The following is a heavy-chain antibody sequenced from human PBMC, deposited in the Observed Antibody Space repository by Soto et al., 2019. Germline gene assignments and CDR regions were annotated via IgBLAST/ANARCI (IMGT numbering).Heavy chain of an antibody. Sequence: GGSLRLCCAASGFTFSSYWMHWVRQAPGKGLVWVSRINSDGSSTAYADSVKGRFTVSRDNAKNTLYLQMNSLRAEDTAVYYCARMVYAPKYFDYWGQGTLVTVSS. CDR1: GFTFSSYW. D-gene: IGHD2-8*01. J-gene: IGHJ4*02. CDR2: INSDGSST. CDR3: ARMVYAPKYFDY. V-gene: IGHV3-74*01.